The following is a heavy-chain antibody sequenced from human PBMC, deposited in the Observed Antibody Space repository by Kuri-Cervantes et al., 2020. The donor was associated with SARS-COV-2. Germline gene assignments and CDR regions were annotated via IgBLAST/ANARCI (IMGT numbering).Heavy chain of an antibody. V-gene: IGHV4-38-2*02. CDR2: IYHTGRT. Sequence: SETLSLTCTVSGGSISSGYHGGWIRQPPGKGLDWIATIYHTGRTYYTPSLESRVAISLDTSENQFSLKLSSVTAADTALYYCARDGYSGSYSHNWFDPWGQGTLVTVSS. CDR1: GGSISSGYH. J-gene: IGHJ5*02. D-gene: IGHD1-26*01. CDR3: ARDGYSGSYSHNWFDP.